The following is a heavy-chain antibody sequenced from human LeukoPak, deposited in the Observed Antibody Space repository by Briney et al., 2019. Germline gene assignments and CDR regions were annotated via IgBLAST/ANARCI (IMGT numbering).Heavy chain of an antibody. V-gene: IGHV3-74*03. D-gene: IGHD3-10*01. Sequence: GGSLRLSCAASGFTLSSHWMHWIRQAPGKGLVWVSHINSDGSNIKYADSVKGRFTISRDNAKNTLYLQMNSLGVEDTAVYYCARGGYYYGSGSYYNVGYWGQGTLVTVSS. CDR1: GFTLSSHW. CDR2: INSDGSNI. J-gene: IGHJ4*02. CDR3: ARGGYYYGSGSYYNVGY.